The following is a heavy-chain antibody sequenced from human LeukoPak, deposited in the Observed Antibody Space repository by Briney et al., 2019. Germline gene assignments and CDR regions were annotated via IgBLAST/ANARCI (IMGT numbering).Heavy chain of an antibody. CDR2: IGSSTYI. CDR3: ARLYASSWYHFDY. Sequence: KPGGSLRLSCAASGFTFSSYSMNWVRQAPGKGLVWVSSIGSSTYIHYADSVKGRFTISRDNAKNSLYLQMNSLRAEDTAVYYCARLYASSWYHFDYWGQGTLVTVSS. V-gene: IGHV3-21*01. CDR1: GFTFSSYS. D-gene: IGHD6-13*01. J-gene: IGHJ4*02.